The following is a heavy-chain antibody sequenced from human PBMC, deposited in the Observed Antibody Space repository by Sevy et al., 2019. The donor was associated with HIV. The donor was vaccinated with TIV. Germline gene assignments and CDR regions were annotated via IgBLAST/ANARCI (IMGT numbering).Heavy chain of an antibody. V-gene: IGHV3-30*18. CDR3: TKESLRGTYIRGDFDH. Sequence: GGSLRLSCSAFGFNFQTFGMHWVRQAPGKGPEWLAVISSDGINHNYAASVKCRFTIYRDNSKSLLFLQMNSLTPNDTAVYFCTKESLRGTYIRGDFDHWGQGTLVTVSS. J-gene: IGHJ4*02. D-gene: IGHD3-10*02. CDR1: GFNFQTFG. CDR2: ISSDGINH.